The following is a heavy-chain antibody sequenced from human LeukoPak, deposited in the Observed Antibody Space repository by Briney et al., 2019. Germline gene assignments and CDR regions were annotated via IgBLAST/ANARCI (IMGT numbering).Heavy chain of an antibody. J-gene: IGHJ4*02. CDR3: ARATNPGFGKYYFDY. Sequence: LSETLSLTCTVSGGSISSGDYYWSWIRQPAGKGLEWIGHIYTSGSTNNNPSLKSRLTLSLDTSKNQFSLNLNSVTAADTAVYYCARATNPGFGKYYFDYWGQGTLVTVSS. CDR1: GGSISSGDYY. D-gene: IGHD3-10*01. V-gene: IGHV4-61*09. CDR2: IYTSGST.